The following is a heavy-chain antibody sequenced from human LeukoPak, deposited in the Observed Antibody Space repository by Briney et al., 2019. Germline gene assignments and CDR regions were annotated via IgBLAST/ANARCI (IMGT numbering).Heavy chain of an antibody. CDR3: ARDIPYYYDSSGYYGDY. CDR1: GYTFTSYG. V-gene: IGHV1-18*01. J-gene: IGHJ4*02. CDR2: ISAYNGNT. Sequence: ASVKVSCKASGYTFTSYGISWVRQAPGQGLEWMGWISAYNGNTNYAQKLQGRVTMTTDTSTSTAYMELRSLRSDDTAVYYCARDIPYYYDSSGYYGDYWGQGTLVTVSS. D-gene: IGHD3-22*01.